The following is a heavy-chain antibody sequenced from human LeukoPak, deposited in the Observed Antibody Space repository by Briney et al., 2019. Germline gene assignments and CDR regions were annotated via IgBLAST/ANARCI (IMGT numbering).Heavy chain of an antibody. CDR3: ARRSAYYYDSSGYYFDY. CDR2: IYYSGST. CDR1: GGSFSGYY. J-gene: IGHJ4*02. D-gene: IGHD3-22*01. V-gene: IGHV4-59*08. Sequence: PSETLSLTCAVYGGSFSGYYWSWIRQPPGKGLEWIGYIYYSGSTNYNPSLKSRVTISVDTSKNQFSLKLSSVTAADTAVYYCARRSAYYYDSSGYYFDYWGQGTLVTVSS.